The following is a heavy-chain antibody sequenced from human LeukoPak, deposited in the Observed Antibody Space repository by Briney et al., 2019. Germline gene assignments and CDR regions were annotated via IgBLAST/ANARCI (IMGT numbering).Heavy chain of an antibody. CDR1: GYTFTGYY. CDR2: INPNSAGT. J-gene: IGHJ3*02. D-gene: IGHD1-26*01. V-gene: IGHV1-2*02. Sequence: GASLKVSCKASGYTFTGYYMHWVRQAPGQGPEWMGWINPNSAGTNYEQKVQGRVTMTRDTSISTAYMALSSLSSDDTAVYYCARGGGTNAFDIWGQGTMVTVSS. CDR3: ARGGGTNAFDI.